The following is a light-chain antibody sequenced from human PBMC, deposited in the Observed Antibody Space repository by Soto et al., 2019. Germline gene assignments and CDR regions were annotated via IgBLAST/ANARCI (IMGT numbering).Light chain of an antibody. CDR1: SSNIGAGYD. Sequence: QSVLTQPPSVSGAPGQRVTISCTGSSSNIGAGYDVQWYQQLPGAAPRLLIFGNTNRPSGVPDRFSGSRSGTSASLAISGLQAEDEADYYCQSYDISLSVLVVFGGGTKVTVL. CDR3: QSYDISLSVLVV. J-gene: IGLJ2*01. V-gene: IGLV1-40*01. CDR2: GNT.